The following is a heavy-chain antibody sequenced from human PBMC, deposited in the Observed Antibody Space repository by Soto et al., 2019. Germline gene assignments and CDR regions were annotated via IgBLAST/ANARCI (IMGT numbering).Heavy chain of an antibody. Sequence: ASVKVSCKASGGTFNSFSMDWVREAPGQGLECMGGIIPMSGRPNYAQKFQGRVTFSADKSTNTVYMEVSSLTYEDTAVYYCTRRGRQSANWFDPWGQGTLVTVSS. CDR2: IIPMSGRP. CDR1: GGTFNSFS. CDR3: TRRGRQSANWFDP. J-gene: IGHJ5*02. V-gene: IGHV1-69*06.